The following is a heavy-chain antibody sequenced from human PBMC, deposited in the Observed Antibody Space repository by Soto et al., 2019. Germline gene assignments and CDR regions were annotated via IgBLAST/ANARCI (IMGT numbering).Heavy chain of an antibody. J-gene: IGHJ3*02. CDR2: ITGAGDGT. Sequence: EVQLVESGGGLVQPGGSLRLSCVASGFTIKNSVMHWVRQTPGKGLMWVSRITGAGDGTLYADSVQGRFTISRDNAKNTVYLHMTGLRVEETAVYYCARAQKWRQLSLNVFDIWGQGTTVTVSS. CDR1: GFTIKNSV. V-gene: IGHV3-74*01. D-gene: IGHD5-18*01. CDR3: ARAQKWRQLSLNVFDI.